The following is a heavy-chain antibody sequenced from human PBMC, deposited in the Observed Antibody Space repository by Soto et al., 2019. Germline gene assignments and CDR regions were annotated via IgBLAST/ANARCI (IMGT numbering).Heavy chain of an antibody. CDR1: GFTFSSYA. CDR3: AKDRTWFGELLPFDY. CDR2: ISGSGGST. J-gene: IGHJ4*02. Sequence: GGSLRLSCAASGFTFSSYAMSWVRQAPGKGLEWVSAISGSGGSTYYADSVKGRFTISRDNSKNTLYLQMNSLRAEDTAVYYCAKDRTWFGELLPFDYWGQGTLVTVPS. V-gene: IGHV3-23*01. D-gene: IGHD3-10*01.